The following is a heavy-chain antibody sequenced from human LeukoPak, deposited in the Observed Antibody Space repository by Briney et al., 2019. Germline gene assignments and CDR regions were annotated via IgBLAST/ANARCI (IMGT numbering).Heavy chain of an antibody. J-gene: IGHJ3*02. CDR1: GFTFSSYA. D-gene: IGHD6-13*01. V-gene: IGHV3-23*01. Sequence: PGGSLRLSCAASGFTFSSYAMSWVRQAPGKGLEWVSAISGSGGSTYYADTVKGRFTISRDNSKNTLYLQMNSLRAEDTAVYYCAKVRAGGGSSWYHAFDIWGQGTMVTVSS. CDR2: ISGSGGST. CDR3: AKVRAGGGSSWYHAFDI.